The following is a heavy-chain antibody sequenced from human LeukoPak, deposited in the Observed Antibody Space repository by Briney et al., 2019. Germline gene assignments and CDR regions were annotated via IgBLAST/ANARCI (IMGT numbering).Heavy chain of an antibody. CDR2: IYHSRST. CDR3: ARSPDTAMVTRFDY. J-gene: IGHJ4*02. CDR1: GYSISSGYY. Sequence: PSETLSLTCAVSGYSISSGYYWGWIRQPPGKGLEWIGSIYHSRSTYYNPSLKSRVTISVDTSKNQFSLKLSSVTAADTAVYYCARSPDTAMVTRFDYWGQGTLVTVSS. D-gene: IGHD5-18*01. V-gene: IGHV4-38-2*01.